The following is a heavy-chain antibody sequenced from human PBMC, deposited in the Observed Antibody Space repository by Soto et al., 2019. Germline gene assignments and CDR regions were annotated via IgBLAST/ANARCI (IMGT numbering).Heavy chain of an antibody. CDR3: AREDYYDSSGSPNPVDY. CDR1: GFTFSSYG. CDR2: ISGSGSRE. V-gene: IGHV3-21*06. J-gene: IGHJ4*02. Sequence: GGSLRLSCAASGFTFSSYGMNWVRQAPGKGLEWVSSISGSGSREHYAVSLEGRFTISRDNAKNSLYLQMNSLRVEDTAVYYCAREDYYDSSGSPNPVDYWGQGILVTVSS. D-gene: IGHD3-22*01.